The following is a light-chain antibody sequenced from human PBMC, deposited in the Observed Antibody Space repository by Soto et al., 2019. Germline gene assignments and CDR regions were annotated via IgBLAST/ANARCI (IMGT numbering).Light chain of an antibody. J-gene: IGKJ2*01. CDR3: QQYGNSPMYT. CDR2: GAS. V-gene: IGKV3-20*01. Sequence: EIVLTQSPGTLSLSPGERATLSCRASQSVSSSYLAWYQQKPGQAPRLLIYGASGRATGIPDRFSGSGSGTDFTLTISRVEPEDFAVYYCQQYGNSPMYTFGQGTKLEIK. CDR1: QSVSSSY.